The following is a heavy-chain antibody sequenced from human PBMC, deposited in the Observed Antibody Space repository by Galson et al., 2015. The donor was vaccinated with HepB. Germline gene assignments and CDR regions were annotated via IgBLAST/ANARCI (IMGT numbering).Heavy chain of an antibody. CDR3: ACDEQASSTYSYYGMDV. Sequence: SLRLSCAASGFTFSSYAMHWVRQAPGKGLGWVAVISYDGSYEYYADSVKGRFTISRDNSKNTLYLQMNRLRPEDTAIYYCACDEQASSTYSYYGMDVWGQGTTVTVSS. CDR2: ISYDGSYE. CDR1: GFTFSSYA. V-gene: IGHV3-30*04. D-gene: IGHD2-2*01. J-gene: IGHJ6*02.